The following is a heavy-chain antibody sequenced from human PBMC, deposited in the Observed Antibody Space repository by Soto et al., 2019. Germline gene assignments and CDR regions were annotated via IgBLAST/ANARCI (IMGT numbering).Heavy chain of an antibody. Sequence: SETLSLTCAVSGFSISSSNWWSWVRQPPGKGLEWIGSIYSSGSTYFNPSLKSRVTISVDTSKNQFSLRLSSVTAADTAVYYCARDFSYTAIDYWGQGTLVTVS. CDR1: GFSISSSNW. J-gene: IGHJ4*02. V-gene: IGHV4-4*02. D-gene: IGHD5-18*01. CDR2: IYSSGST. CDR3: ARDFSYTAIDY.